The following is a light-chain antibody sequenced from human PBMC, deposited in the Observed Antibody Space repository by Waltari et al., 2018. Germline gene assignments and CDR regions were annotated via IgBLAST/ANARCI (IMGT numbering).Light chain of an antibody. Sequence: DIQMTQSPSSLSAAVGDRVTITCRASQNIFSYLHWYQQTPGKVPKLLIYSIYSLQRGVPSRFSGNGSGTEFTLTINNLQPEDFTTYYCQQTFTAPLTFGPGTRVDV. CDR1: QNIFSY. J-gene: IGKJ3*01. CDR2: SIY. V-gene: IGKV1-39*01. CDR3: QQTFTAPLT.